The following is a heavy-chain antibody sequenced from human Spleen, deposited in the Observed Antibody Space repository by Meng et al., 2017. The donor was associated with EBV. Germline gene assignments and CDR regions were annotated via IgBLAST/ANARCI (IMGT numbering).Heavy chain of an antibody. Sequence: QITLKESGXTLVKXXXTITLTCTYSGFSLSTSGVRVGWIRQPPGKALEWLALIYWDDDKRYSPSLKSRLTITKDTSKNQVVLTMTNMDPVDTATYYCAHRTTGNYYFDYWGQGTLVTVAS. D-gene: IGHD1-7*01. V-gene: IGHV2-5*02. CDR1: GFSLSTSGVR. J-gene: IGHJ4*02. CDR2: IYWDDDK. CDR3: AHRTTGNYYFDY.